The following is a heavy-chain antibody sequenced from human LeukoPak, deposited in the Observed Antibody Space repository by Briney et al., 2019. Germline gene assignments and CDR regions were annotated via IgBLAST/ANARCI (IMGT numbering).Heavy chain of an antibody. V-gene: IGHV3-7*03. Sequence: GGSLRLSCAASGFAFSDYWMSWVRQAPGKGLEWVANIKLDGSEKNYVDSVKGRFTISRDNTKNSLYLQMNSLRVEDTAVFYCARDQYDTWSRRGNFDSWGQGTLVIVSS. CDR2: IKLDGSEK. CDR1: GFAFSDYW. CDR3: ARDQYDTWSRRGNFDS. D-gene: IGHD3-3*01. J-gene: IGHJ4*02.